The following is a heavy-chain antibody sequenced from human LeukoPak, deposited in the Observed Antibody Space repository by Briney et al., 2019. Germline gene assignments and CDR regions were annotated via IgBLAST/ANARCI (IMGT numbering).Heavy chain of an antibody. J-gene: IGHJ4*02. V-gene: IGHV3-74*01. CDR3: ARDMTGPVDY. CDR2: INPDGSYT. CDR1: GFTFMSNW. Sequence: PGWSLRLSCAASGFTFMSNWMHWVRQAPGKGLVWVSRINPDGSYTSYADSVQGRFTISRDNAKNTLYLQMNSLRAEDTAAYYCARDMTGPVDYWGQGTLVTVSS. D-gene: IGHD3-9*01.